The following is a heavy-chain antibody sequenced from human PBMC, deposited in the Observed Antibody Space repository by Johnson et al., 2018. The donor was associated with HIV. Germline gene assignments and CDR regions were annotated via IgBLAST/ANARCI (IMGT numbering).Heavy chain of an antibody. Sequence: VHLVESGGGLVQPGGSLRLSCAASGFTFSSYYISWVRQAPGKGLEWVANIKQHGSEKSYMDSVKGRFIISRDNAKNSLFLQMNSLRAEDTAVYYCAREIAAAGVDTFDIWGQGTMVTVSS. CDR2: IKQHGSEK. J-gene: IGHJ3*02. V-gene: IGHV3-7*05. CDR3: AREIAAAGVDTFDI. D-gene: IGHD6-13*01. CDR1: GFTFSSYY.